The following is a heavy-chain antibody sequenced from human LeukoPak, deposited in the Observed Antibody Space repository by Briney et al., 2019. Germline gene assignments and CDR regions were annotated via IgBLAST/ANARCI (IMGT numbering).Heavy chain of an antibody. CDR1: GYTFTGHY. V-gene: IGHV1-2*02. CDR2: INPNSGGT. J-gene: IGHJ4*02. Sequence: ASVKVSCKASGYTFTGHYMYWVRQAPGQGLEWMGWINPNSGGTNYAQKFQGRVTMTRDTSISTAYMELSRLRSDDTAVYYCARGPPYCSSTSCRFFDYWGQGTLVTVSS. D-gene: IGHD2-2*01. CDR3: ARGPPYCSSTSCRFFDY.